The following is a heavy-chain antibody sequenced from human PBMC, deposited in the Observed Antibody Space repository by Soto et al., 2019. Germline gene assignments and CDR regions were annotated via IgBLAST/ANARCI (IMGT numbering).Heavy chain of an antibody. D-gene: IGHD3-22*01. V-gene: IGHV3-30*18. CDR2: ISYDGSNK. CDR1: GFTFSSYG. Sequence: PGGSLRLSCAASGFTFSSYGMHWVRQAPGKGLEWVAVISYDGSNKYYADSVKGRFTISRDNSENTLYLQMNSLRAEDTAVYYCAKGPEGSGYSYFDYWGQGTLVTVSS. CDR3: AKGPEGSGYSYFDY. J-gene: IGHJ4*02.